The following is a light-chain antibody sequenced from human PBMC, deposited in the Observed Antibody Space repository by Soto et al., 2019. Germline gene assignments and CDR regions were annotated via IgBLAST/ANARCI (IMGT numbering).Light chain of an antibody. CDR3: SSYTSSSNPS. V-gene: IGLV2-14*01. CDR1: SSDVGGYNY. CDR2: DVS. J-gene: IGLJ1*01. Sequence: QSVLTQPASVSGSPGQSITISCTGTSSDVGGYNYVSWYQQHPGKAPKLMIYDVSNRPSGVSNRFSGSKSGNTASLTISGLQAEDEADYYCSSYTSSSNPSFGTGTKVTVL.